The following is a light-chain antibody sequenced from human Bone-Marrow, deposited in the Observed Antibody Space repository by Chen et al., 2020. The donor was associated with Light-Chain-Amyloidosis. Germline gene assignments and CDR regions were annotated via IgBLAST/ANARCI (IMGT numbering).Light chain of an antibody. CDR3: PAGT. CDR1: QSLLHSNGYNY. J-gene: IGKJ1*01. Sequence: DIGMTQSPLSLPVTPGEPASISCRSIQSLLHSNGYNYLDWYLQKPGQSPQLLICLAFDRASGVPDRLSGCGPGTDFTPKISRAEAEDVGIYYCPAGTYGQGTKVEVK. V-gene: IGKV2-28*01. CDR2: LAF.